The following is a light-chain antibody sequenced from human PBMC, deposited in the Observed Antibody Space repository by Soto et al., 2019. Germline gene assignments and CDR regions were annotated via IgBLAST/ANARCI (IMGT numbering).Light chain of an antibody. J-gene: IGKJ1*01. CDR2: DVS. CDR1: HSLNGR. CDR3: QPYNYYST. V-gene: IGKV1-5*01. Sequence: DIQMTQSPSTLSSSIGDRVTITCRASHSLNGRLAWYRQRPGHAPDILIYDVSTLEAGIPPRFGGPGRDTEFTLTNSGLQPDDFAPSYGQPYNYYSTFGPGNTVEIK.